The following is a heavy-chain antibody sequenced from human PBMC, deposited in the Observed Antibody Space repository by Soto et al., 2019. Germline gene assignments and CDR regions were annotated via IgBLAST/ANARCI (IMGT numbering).Heavy chain of an antibody. CDR1: GYTFTSYA. CDR2: INAGNGNT. Sequence: ASVKVSCKASGYTFTSYAMHWVRQAPGQRLEWMGWINAGNGNTKYSQKFQGRVTITRDTSASTAYMELSSLRSEDTAVYYCARDLEEDTHFDYWGQGTLVTVSS. CDR3: ARDLEEDTHFDY. D-gene: IGHD2-15*01. J-gene: IGHJ4*02. V-gene: IGHV1-3*01.